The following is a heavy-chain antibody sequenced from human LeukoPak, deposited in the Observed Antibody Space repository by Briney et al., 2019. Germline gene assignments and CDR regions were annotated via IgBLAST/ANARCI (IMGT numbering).Heavy chain of an antibody. CDR3: AKDRVYDSSGQIDH. V-gene: IGHV3-23*01. CDR1: GFTFSTYA. D-gene: IGHD3-22*01. CDR2: IGRTGDDT. Sequence: TGGSLRLSCAASGFTFSTYAMRWVRQAPGKGLEWVTSIGRTGDDTYYADSVKGRFTISRDNSKNTLYLQMNSLRAEDTAVYYCAKDRVYDSSGQIDHWGQGTLVTVSS. J-gene: IGHJ4*02.